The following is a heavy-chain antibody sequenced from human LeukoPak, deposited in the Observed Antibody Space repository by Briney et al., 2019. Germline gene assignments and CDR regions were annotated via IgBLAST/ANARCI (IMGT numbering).Heavy chain of an antibody. CDR2: IYYSGST. J-gene: IGHJ6*03. D-gene: IGHD6-19*01. CDR1: GGSISSSSFY. CDR3: ASLTRKWLVRGTDYYYYYMDV. V-gene: IGHV4-39*01. Sequence: PSETLSLTCTVSGGSISSSSFYWGWIRQPPGKGLEWIGSIYYSGSTYYNPSLMSRVTISVDTSKNQFSLKLSSVTAADTAVYYCASLTRKWLVRGTDYYYYYMDVWGKGTTVTISS.